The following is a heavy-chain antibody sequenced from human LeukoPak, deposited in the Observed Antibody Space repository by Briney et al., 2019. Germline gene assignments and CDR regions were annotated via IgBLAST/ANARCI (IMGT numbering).Heavy chain of an antibody. V-gene: IGHV4-38-2*02. CDR2: IYHSGST. D-gene: IGHD6-19*01. Sequence: SETLSLTCSISGYSITSGDYWGWIRQRPGKGLEWIGTIYHSGSTYYNPSLKSRVTISVDTSKNQFSLKLSSVTAADTAVYYCARAVWDYWGQGTLVTVSS. CDR3: ARAVWDY. CDR1: GYSITSGDY. J-gene: IGHJ4*02.